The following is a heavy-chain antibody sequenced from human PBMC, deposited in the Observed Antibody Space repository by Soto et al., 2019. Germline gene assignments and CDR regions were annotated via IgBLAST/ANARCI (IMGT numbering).Heavy chain of an antibody. CDR1: GGSISSSSYY. Sequence: QLQLQESGPGLVKPSETLSLTCTVSGGSISSSSYYWGWIRQPPGKGLEWIGSIYYSGSTYYNPSLKSRVTISVDTSKNQFSLKLSSVTAADTAVYYCARHLKYNWFDPWGQGTLVTVSS. V-gene: IGHV4-39*01. CDR3: ARHLKYNWFDP. J-gene: IGHJ5*02. CDR2: IYYSGST.